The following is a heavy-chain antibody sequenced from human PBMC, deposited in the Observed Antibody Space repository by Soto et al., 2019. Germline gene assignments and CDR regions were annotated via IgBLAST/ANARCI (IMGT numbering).Heavy chain of an antibody. D-gene: IGHD4-4*01. CDR1: GFSLTTSGVG. CDR3: AHRRKTSPGTVDGSPLFDY. Sequence: QITLKESGPTLVKPTQTLTLTCTLSGFSLTTSGVGVGWIRQSPGKALEWLALIYWDDDKRYSASLKNRLTITKDTSKNQVVLTMTSMDPFDTATYYCAHRRKTSPGTVDGSPLFDYWGQGTLVTVSS. CDR2: IYWDDDK. V-gene: IGHV2-5*02. J-gene: IGHJ4*02.